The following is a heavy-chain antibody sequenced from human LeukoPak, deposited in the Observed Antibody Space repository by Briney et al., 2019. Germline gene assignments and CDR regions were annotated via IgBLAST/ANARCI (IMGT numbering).Heavy chain of an antibody. CDR2: ISGSAGST. V-gene: IGHV3-23*01. J-gene: IGHJ4*02. CDR3: AKFGAALPQKRLGTNTFDY. D-gene: IGHD6-6*01. CDR1: GFTFSSYA. Sequence: GGSLRLSGAASGFTFSSYAMSWVRQAPGKGLEWVSAISGSAGSTYYADSVKGRFTISRDNSKNTLYLQMNSLRAEDTAVYYCAKFGAALPQKRLGTNTFDYWGQGTLVTVSS.